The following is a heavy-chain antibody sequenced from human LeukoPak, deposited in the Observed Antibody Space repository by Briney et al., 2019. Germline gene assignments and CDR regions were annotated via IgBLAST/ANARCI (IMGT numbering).Heavy chain of an antibody. Sequence: SETLSLTCAVYGGSFSGYYWSWIRQPPGKGLEWIGEINHSGSTNYNPSLKSRVTISVDPSNNQFSLKLSSVTAADTAVYYCARGRAPWSGKYPLIGMDVWGQGTTVTVSS. CDR2: INHSGST. CDR1: GGSFSGYY. V-gene: IGHV4-34*01. D-gene: IGHD3-3*01. CDR3: ARGRAPWSGKYPLIGMDV. J-gene: IGHJ6*02.